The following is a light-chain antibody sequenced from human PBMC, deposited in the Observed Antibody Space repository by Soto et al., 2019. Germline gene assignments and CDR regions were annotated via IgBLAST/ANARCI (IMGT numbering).Light chain of an antibody. V-gene: IGLV1-40*01. CDR1: SSNIGAGYD. J-gene: IGLJ2*01. Sequence: QSVLPQPPSVSGAPGQRVIISCTGGSSNIGAGYDVHWYQQLPGTAPKLLIYGNSNRPSGVPDRCSGSKSGTSASLASTGLQAEDEADYYCQSYDSSLSGLLFGGGTKVTVL. CDR3: QSYDSSLSGLL. CDR2: GNS.